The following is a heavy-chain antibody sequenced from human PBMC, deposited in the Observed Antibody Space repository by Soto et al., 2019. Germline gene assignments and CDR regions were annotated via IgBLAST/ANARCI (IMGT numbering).Heavy chain of an antibody. CDR1: GYTFTGYY. CDR3: ARQQPHYYYYGMDV. J-gene: IGHJ6*02. CDR2: INPNSGGT. Sequence: ASVKVSCKASGYTFTGYYMHWVRQAPGQGLEWMGWINPNSGGTNYAQKFQGWVTMTRDTSISTAYMELSRLRSDYTAVYYCARQQPHYYYYGMDVWGQGTTVTAP. D-gene: IGHD6-13*01. V-gene: IGHV1-2*04.